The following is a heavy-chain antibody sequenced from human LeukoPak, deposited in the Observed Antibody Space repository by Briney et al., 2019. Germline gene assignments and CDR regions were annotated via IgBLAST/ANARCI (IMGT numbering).Heavy chain of an antibody. CDR2: IGDNGGST. D-gene: IGHD3-22*01. CDR3: AREGHSSGRCGAFDI. Sequence: GGSLRLSCAASGFTFSNAWMSWVRQATGKGLEYVSAIGDNGGSTYYANSVEGRFTISRDNSKGTLFLQMGSLKAEDMAVYYCAREGHSSGRCGAFDIWGQGTMVTVSS. CDR1: GFTFSNAW. V-gene: IGHV3-64*01. J-gene: IGHJ3*02.